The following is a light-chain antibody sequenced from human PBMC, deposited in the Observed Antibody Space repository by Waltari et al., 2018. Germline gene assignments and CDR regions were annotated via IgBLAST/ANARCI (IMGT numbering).Light chain of an antibody. Sequence: SCMASQSVSRSLAWYQQKPGQAPKLLIYGASTRATGIPEKFTGSGSGTDFSLTISSLEPEDFAIYFCQHYVRLPATFGQGTKVEIK. CDR1: QSVSRS. CDR2: GAS. CDR3: QHYVRLPAT. V-gene: IGKV3-20*01. J-gene: IGKJ1*01.